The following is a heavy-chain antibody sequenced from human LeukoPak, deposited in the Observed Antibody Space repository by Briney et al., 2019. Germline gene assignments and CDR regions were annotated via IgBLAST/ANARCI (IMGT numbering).Heavy chain of an antibody. CDR2: INHSGST. CDR1: GGSFSGYY. D-gene: IGHD3-3*01. V-gene: IGHV4-34*01. CDR3: ARGGTRGVLRFLEWLFYFDY. J-gene: IGHJ4*02. Sequence: SETLSLTCAVYGGSFSGYYWSWIRQPPGKGLEWIGEINHSGSTNYNPSLKSRVTILVDTSKNQFSLKLSSVTAADTAVYYCARGGTRGVLRFLEWLFYFDYWGQGTLVTVSS.